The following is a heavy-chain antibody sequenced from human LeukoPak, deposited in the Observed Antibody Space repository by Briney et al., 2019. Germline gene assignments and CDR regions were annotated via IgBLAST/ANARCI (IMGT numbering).Heavy chain of an antibody. J-gene: IGHJ6*02. Sequence: PGGSLRLSCAASGFTFSSYAMSWVRQAPGKGLEWVSGVSGSGGSTYYADSVKGRFTISRDNSKNTLFLHVNSLRAEDTAVYFCAKDSSYGYYYGVDVWGQGTTVTVSS. V-gene: IGHV3-23*01. CDR2: VSGSGGST. CDR3: AKDSSYGYYYGVDV. CDR1: GFTFSSYA. D-gene: IGHD5-18*01.